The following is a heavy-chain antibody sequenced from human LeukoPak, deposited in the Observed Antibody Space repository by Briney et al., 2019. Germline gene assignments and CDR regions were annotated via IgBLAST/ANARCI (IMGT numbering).Heavy chain of an antibody. D-gene: IGHD3-22*01. V-gene: IGHV4-30-4*01. CDR2: IYYSGST. Sequence: SETLSLTCAVSGGSISSSNWWSWIRQPPGKGLEWIEYIYYSGSTYYNPSLKSRVTISVDTSKNQFSLKLSSVTAADTAVYYCAREGHYYDSSGYYPVFDYWGQGTLVTVSS. CDR1: GGSISSSNW. J-gene: IGHJ4*02. CDR3: AREGHYYDSSGYYPVFDY.